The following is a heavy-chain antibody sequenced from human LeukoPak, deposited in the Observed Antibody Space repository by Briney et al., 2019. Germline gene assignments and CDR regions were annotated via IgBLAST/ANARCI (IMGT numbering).Heavy chain of an antibody. V-gene: IGHV1-69*04. D-gene: IGHD5-18*01. J-gene: IGHJ3*02. Sequence: SVKVSCKASGYTFTGYYMHWVRQAPGQGLEWMGRIIPILGIANYAQKFQGRVTITADKSTSTAYMELSSLRSEDTAVYYCARDEEYSYGPGAFDIWGQGTMVTVSS. CDR3: ARDEEYSYGPGAFDI. CDR1: GYTFTGYY. CDR2: IIPILGIA.